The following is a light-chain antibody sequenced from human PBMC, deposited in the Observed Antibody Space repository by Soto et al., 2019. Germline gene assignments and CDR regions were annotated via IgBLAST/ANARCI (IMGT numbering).Light chain of an antibody. V-gene: IGKV3-20*01. CDR2: GSS. J-gene: IGKJ2*01. Sequence: EVVLTQSPGTLSLSPGERATLSCRGSQTIHNNYLAWYQQRPGQAPRLLIYGSSDRATGIPDRFSGSGSGTEFTLTISRLEPEDSAVYYCHQYGSSPPYTFGQGTKLEI. CDR1: QTIHNNY. CDR3: HQYGSSPPYT.